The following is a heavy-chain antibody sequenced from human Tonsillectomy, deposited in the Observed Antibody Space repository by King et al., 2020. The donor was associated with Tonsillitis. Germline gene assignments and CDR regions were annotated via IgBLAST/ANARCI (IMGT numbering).Heavy chain of an antibody. CDR3: GDYYYYYYMDV. J-gene: IGHJ6*03. V-gene: IGHV3-15*01. CDR2: IKSKTDGGTT. CDR1: GFTFSNAW. Sequence: EVQLVESGGGLVQPGGSLRLSCAASGFTFSNAWMSWVRQAPGKGLEWVGRIKSKTDGGTTDYAAPVKGRFTISRDDSKNTLYLQMNSLKTEDTAVYYCGDYYYYYYMDVWGKGTTVTVSS. D-gene: IGHD4-17*01.